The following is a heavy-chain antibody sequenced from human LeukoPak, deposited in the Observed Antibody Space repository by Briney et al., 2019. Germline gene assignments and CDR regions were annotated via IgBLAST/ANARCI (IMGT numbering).Heavy chain of an antibody. CDR1: GFTFSSYA. D-gene: IGHD2-2*01. J-gene: IGHJ4*02. Sequence: GGSLRLSCAASGFTFSSYAMSWVRQAPGKGLEWVSAISGSGGSTYYADSVKGRFTISRDNSKNTLYLQMSSLRDEDTAVYYCANCGSNQLPGYPLFDYWGQRTLVTVSS. V-gene: IGHV3-23*01. CDR2: ISGSGGST. CDR3: ANCGSNQLPGYPLFDY.